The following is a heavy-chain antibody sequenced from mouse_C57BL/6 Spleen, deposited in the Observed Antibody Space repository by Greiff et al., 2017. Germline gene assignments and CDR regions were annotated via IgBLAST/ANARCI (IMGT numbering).Heavy chain of an antibody. J-gene: IGHJ4*01. V-gene: IGHV1-62-2*01. CDR1: GYTFTEYT. CDR2: FYPGSGSI. Sequence: QVQLKESGAELVKPGASVKLSCKASGYTFTEYTIHWVKQRSGQGLERIGWFYPGSGSIKYNEKFKDKATLTADKSSSTVYMELSRLTSEDSAVYFCARHPIITTVGGNAMDYWGQGTSVTVSS. CDR3: ARHPIITTVGGNAMDY. D-gene: IGHD1-1*01.